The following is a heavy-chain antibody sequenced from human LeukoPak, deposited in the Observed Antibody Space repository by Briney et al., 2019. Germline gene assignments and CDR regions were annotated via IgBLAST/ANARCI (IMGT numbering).Heavy chain of an antibody. CDR1: GGTFSSYA. D-gene: IGHD3-22*01. Sequence: SVKVSCKASGGTFSSYAISWVRQAPGQGLEWMGGIIPIFGTANYAQKFQGRVTITTDESTTTAYMELSSLRSEATAVYYCAREEQNYYDSSGSEAVAFDIWGQGTMVTVSS. CDR3: AREEQNYYDSSGSEAVAFDI. CDR2: IIPIFGTA. V-gene: IGHV1-69*05. J-gene: IGHJ3*02.